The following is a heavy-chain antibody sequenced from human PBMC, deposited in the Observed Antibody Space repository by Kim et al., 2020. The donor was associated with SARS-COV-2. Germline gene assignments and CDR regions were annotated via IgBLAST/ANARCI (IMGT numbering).Heavy chain of an antibody. D-gene: IGHD6-13*01. CDR2: IYYSGST. CDR3: ARFRRVAADGFDY. J-gene: IGHJ4*02. CDR1: GGSISSYY. V-gene: IGHV4-59*01. Sequence: SETLSLTCTVSGGSISSYYWSWIRQPPGKGLEWIGYIYYSGSTNYNPSLKSRVTISVDTSKNQFSLKLSSVTAADTAVYYCARFRRVAADGFDYWGQGTLVTVSS.